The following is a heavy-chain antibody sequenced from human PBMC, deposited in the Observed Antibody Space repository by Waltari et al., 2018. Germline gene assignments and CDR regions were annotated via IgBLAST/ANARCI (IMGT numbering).Heavy chain of an antibody. D-gene: IGHD3-3*01. CDR3: ARHVTIFGVVIASYFDY. V-gene: IGHV4-38-2*01. CDR2: IYHSGST. Sequence: QVQLQESGPGLVKPSETLSLTCAVSGYSISSGYYWGWIRQPPGKGLEWIGSIYHSGSTYYNPSLKSRVTISVDTSKNQFSLKLSSLTAADTAVYYCARHVTIFGVVIASYFDYWGQGTLVTVSS. J-gene: IGHJ4*02. CDR1: GYSISSGYY.